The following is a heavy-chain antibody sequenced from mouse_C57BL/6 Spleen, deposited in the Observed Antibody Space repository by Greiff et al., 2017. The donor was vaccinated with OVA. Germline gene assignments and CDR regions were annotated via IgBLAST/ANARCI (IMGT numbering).Heavy chain of an antibody. CDR2: IDPSDSYT. D-gene: IGHD1-1*01. V-gene: IGHV1-59*01. J-gene: IGHJ4*01. CDR1: GYTFTSYW. CDR3: ASLPYYGSRAMEY. Sequence: VQLQQPGAELVRPGTSVKLSCKASGYTFTSYWMHWVKQRPGQGLEWIGVIDPSDSYTNYNQKFKGQATLTVDTSSSTAYMQLSSLTSEDSAVYYCASLPYYGSRAMEYWGQGTSVTVVS.